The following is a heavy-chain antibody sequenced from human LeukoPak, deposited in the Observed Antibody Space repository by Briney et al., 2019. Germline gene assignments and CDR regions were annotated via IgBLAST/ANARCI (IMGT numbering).Heavy chain of an antibody. CDR2: IQKDGSEA. J-gene: IGHJ2*01. Sequence: GGSLRLSCAASGFTFSDYYMSWIRQAPGKGLEWVAKIQKDGSEAYYVDSMEGRFTISRDNAENSLYLQMHSLRAEDTAVYSCARAGVTNQLGQTYWYFDLWGRGTLVTVSS. V-gene: IGHV3-7*01. CDR3: ARAGVTNQLGQTYWYFDL. D-gene: IGHD7-27*01. CDR1: GFTFSDYY.